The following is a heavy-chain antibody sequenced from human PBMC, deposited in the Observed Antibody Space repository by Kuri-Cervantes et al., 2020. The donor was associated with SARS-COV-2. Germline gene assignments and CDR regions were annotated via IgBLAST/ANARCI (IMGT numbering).Heavy chain of an antibody. Sequence: GGSLTPSCAASGFTFSSYGMHWVRQAPGKGLEWVAVISYDGSNKYYADSVKGRFTISRDNSKNTLYLQMNSLRAEDTAAYYCAREMPGSDYMDVWGKGTTVTVSS. J-gene: IGHJ6*03. D-gene: IGHD2-15*01. V-gene: IGHV3-30*19. CDR1: GFTFSSYG. CDR3: AREMPGSDYMDV. CDR2: ISYDGSNK.